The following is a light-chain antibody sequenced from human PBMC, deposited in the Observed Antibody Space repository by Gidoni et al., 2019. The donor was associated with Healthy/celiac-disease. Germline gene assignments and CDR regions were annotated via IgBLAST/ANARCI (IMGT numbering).Light chain of an antibody. J-gene: IGKJ5*01. V-gene: IGKV1-33*01. Sequence: DIQMNQSPSSLSASVGDRVTINCQASQDISNYLNWYQQKPGKAPKLLIYAATNLETGVPSRFSGSGAGTDFTFTISSLQPEDIATYYCQQYDNLLITFGQGTRLEIK. CDR3: QQYDNLLIT. CDR1: QDISNY. CDR2: AAT.